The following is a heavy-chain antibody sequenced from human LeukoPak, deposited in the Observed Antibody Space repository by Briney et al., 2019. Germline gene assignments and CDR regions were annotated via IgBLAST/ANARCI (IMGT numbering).Heavy chain of an antibody. CDR2: INPSGGTT. V-gene: IGHV1-46*01. Sequence: ASVKVSCKASGYSFTDFYIHWMRQASGQGLEWMGIINPSGGTTKYEQKFQGSVTMTRDTSSSTVYMEMSSLTVEDTAFYYCARSDFGGNSSPMFWGQGTLVTVSS. D-gene: IGHD4-23*01. CDR3: ARSDFGGNSSPMF. CDR1: GYSFTDFY. J-gene: IGHJ1*01.